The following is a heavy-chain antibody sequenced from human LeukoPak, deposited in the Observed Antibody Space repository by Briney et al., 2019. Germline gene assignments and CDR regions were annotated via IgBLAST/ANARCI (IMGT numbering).Heavy chain of an antibody. Sequence: SETLSLTCTVSGYPISSGYHWGWIRQPPGKGLEWIGTIYHSGGTFYNPSLKSRVTISVDTSKNQFSLQLSSVTAADTAVCSCARQWGRSAGPTTVDYWGQGTLVTVSS. J-gene: IGHJ4*02. CDR2: IYHSGGT. CDR3: ARQWGRSAGPTTVDY. CDR1: GYPISSGYH. D-gene: IGHD1-26*01. V-gene: IGHV4-38-2*02.